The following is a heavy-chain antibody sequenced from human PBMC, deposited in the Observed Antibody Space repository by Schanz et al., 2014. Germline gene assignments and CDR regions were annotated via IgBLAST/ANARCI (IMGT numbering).Heavy chain of an antibody. CDR2: ISSGSSYI. D-gene: IGHD1-26*01. Sequence: DVQLVESGGGLVKPGGSLRLSCVVSGFTFSSYTVNWVRLAPGKGLEWVSSISSGSSYIYYADSVKGRFAISRDNANNSLYLQMNSLRAEDTAVYYCTRGAGWADYWGQGTLVTVSS. CDR1: GFTFSSYT. CDR3: TRGAGWADY. V-gene: IGHV3-21*01. J-gene: IGHJ4*02.